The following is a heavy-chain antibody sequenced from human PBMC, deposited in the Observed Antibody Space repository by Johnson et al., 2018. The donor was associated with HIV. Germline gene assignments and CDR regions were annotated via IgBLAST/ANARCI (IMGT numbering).Heavy chain of an antibody. V-gene: IGHV3-30*04. D-gene: IGHD2-15*01. CDR3: GGVGRTGSAFDM. J-gene: IGHJ3*02. CDR1: GFTFSTYA. Sequence: QMLLVESGGGVVQPGRSLRLSCAASGFTFSTYAMHWVRQAPGKGLEWVAVISYDGSNKYYEDSVKGRFTISRDNSKNNLYMQMNTLRDEDTAVYYCGGVGRTGSAFDMWGLGTMVTVSS. CDR2: ISYDGSNK.